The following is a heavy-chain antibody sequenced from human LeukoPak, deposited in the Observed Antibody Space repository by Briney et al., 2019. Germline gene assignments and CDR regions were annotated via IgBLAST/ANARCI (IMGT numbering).Heavy chain of an antibody. CDR3: ASRFVELGPTNY. V-gene: IGHV4-34*01. CDR1: GGSFSGYY. CDR2: INHTGGT. D-gene: IGHD1-26*01. J-gene: IGHJ4*02. Sequence: SETLSLTCAVYGGSFSGYYGTWIRQSPGKGLEWIGEINHTGGTRYNSSLKSRITISVDTSQNHFSLRLTSVTAADTAVYYCASRFVELGPTNYWGQGTLVTVPS.